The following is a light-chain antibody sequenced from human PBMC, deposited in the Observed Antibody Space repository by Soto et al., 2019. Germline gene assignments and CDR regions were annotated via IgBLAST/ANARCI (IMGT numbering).Light chain of an antibody. CDR1: QSVLYNSNNDSY. Sequence: RSMTTENMAVSLGERATINCKSSQSVLYNSNNDSYLTWYQQKPGQSPKVLIYWASTRESGVPDRFSGSGSGTDFTLTISSLQAEDVAVYYCQQSSIIPWTFGQGTKVDIK. CDR2: WAS. V-gene: IGKV4-1*01. CDR3: QQSSIIPWT. J-gene: IGKJ1*01.